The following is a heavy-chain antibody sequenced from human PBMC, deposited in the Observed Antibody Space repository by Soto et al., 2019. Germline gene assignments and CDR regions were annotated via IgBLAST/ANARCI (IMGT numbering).Heavy chain of an antibody. D-gene: IGHD2-21*01. V-gene: IGHV4-34*04. CDR1: GESLRGYY. Sequence: QVQLQQWGTGLLKPSETLSLHCAVYGESLRGYYWSWLRQTPAMGLEWIGEINHRGTTNHDSALKTRAFIYIETSKNQVSLRLNYVTAADTAFYYCARGYPRSILSTSLTTSYWFDSWGQGTLVTVSS. CDR2: INHRGTT. CDR3: ARGYPRSILSTSLTTSYWFDS. J-gene: IGHJ5*01.